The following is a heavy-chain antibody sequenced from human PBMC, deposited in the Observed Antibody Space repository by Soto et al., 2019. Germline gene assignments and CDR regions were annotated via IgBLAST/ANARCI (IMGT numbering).Heavy chain of an antibody. CDR3: AREGGSGAFDI. D-gene: IGHD3-10*01. Sequence: GGSLRLSCAASGFTFSSYWMSWVRQAPGKGLEWVTNIKQDGSEKYYVDSVKGRFTISRDNAKNSLYLQMNSLRAEDTAVYYCAREGGSGAFDIWGQGTMVTVSS. V-gene: IGHV3-7*05. CDR2: IKQDGSEK. CDR1: GFTFSSYW. J-gene: IGHJ3*02.